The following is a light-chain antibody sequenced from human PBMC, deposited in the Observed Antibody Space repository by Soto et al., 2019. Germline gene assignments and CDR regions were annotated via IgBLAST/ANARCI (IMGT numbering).Light chain of an antibody. J-gene: IGLJ1*01. CDR3: SSYTSSSLYV. Sequence: QSVLTQPASVSGSPVQSITISCTGTSSDVGGSNYVSWYQQLPGKAPRLMIYDVSDRPSGVSNRFSGSKSGNTASLAISGLQAEDEADYYCSSYTSSSLYVFGTGTKVTVL. V-gene: IGLV2-14*01. CDR1: SSDVGGSNY. CDR2: DVS.